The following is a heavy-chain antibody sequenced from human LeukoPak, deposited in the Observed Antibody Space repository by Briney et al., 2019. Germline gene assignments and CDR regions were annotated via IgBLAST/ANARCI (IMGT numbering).Heavy chain of an antibody. CDR1: GGSFSGYY. CDR2: INHSVST. V-gene: IGHV4-34*01. CDR3: ARETPRGYYYGSGSYRRTGNNWFDP. Sequence: PSETLSLTCAVYGGSFSGYYWSWIRQPPGKGLGWIGEINHSVSTNNNLSLKSRVTISVDTSKNQFSLKLSSVTAADTAVYYCARETPRGYYYGSGSYRRTGNNWFDPWGQGTLVTVSS. D-gene: IGHD3-10*01. J-gene: IGHJ5*02.